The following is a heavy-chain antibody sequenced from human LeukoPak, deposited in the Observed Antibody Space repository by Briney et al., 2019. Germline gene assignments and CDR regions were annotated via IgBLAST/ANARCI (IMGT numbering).Heavy chain of an antibody. CDR3: ARIAAAGTLDY. CDR2: INPNSGGT. Sequence: ASVKVSCKASGYTLIGYYMHWVRQAPGQGLEWMGWINPNSGGTNYAQKFQGRVTMTRDTSISTAYMELSRLRSDDTAVYYCARIAAAGTLDYWGQGTLVTVSS. D-gene: IGHD6-13*01. V-gene: IGHV1-2*02. CDR1: GYTLIGYY. J-gene: IGHJ4*02.